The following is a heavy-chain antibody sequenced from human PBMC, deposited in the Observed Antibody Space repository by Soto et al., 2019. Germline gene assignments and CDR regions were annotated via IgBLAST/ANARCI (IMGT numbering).Heavy chain of an antibody. CDR3: GKYSGSYPVYNGMNL. J-gene: IGHJ6*02. CDR2: ISDTSDAA. V-gene: IGHV3-23*04. CDR1: GFTFSHFP. Sequence: VQLVESGGGVVQPGRSLRLSCAASGFTFSHFPMHWVRQAPGKGLEWVSIISDTSDAAHYAESVKGRFTSSRDNSKNTLYLQMNSLRAEDTAVYYCGKYSGSYPVYNGMNLWGQGTSVTVSS. D-gene: IGHD1-26*01.